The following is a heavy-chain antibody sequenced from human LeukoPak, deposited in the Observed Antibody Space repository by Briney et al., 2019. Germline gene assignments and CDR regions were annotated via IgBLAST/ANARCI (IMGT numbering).Heavy chain of an antibody. CDR3: ARAYYYDSWRYYYGMDV. Sequence: GRSLRLSCAASGFTFSSYGMHWVRQAPGKGLEWVAVIWYGGSNKYYADSVKGRFTISRDNSKNTLYLQMNSLRAEDTAVYYCARAYYYDSWRYYYGMDVWGQGTTVTVSS. CDR1: GFTFSSYG. J-gene: IGHJ6*02. D-gene: IGHD3-22*01. V-gene: IGHV3-33*08. CDR2: IWYGGSNK.